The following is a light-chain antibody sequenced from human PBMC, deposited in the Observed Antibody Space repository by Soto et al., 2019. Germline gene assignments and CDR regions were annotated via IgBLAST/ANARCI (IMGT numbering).Light chain of an antibody. CDR3: RHYYNWPPLT. CDR2: GAS. CDR1: QSVSSN. J-gene: IGKJ4*01. Sequence: EIEMTQSPATLSVSPGERATLSCRASQSVSSNLAGYQQKPGQAPRLLIYGASTRATGIPARFSVSGSGTEFTLPITRLQSEDFAVYYCRHYYNWPPLTLGGGATVDIK. V-gene: IGKV3-15*01.